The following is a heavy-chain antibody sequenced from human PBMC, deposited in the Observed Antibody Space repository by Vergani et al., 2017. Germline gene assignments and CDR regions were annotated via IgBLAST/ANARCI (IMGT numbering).Heavy chain of an antibody. CDR2: ISWNSNSI. Sequence: VSLVESGGGVVQPGRSLTLTCSASGFTSAGYAMHWVRQAPGKGLEWVSGISWNSNSIGYADSVKGRFTISRDNAKNSLCLQMNSLRAEDTALYYCAKDLGTSSGGGWFDPWGQGTLVTVSS. V-gene: IGHV3-9*02. J-gene: IGHJ5*02. CDR3: AKDLGTSSGGGWFDP. D-gene: IGHD6-6*01. CDR1: GFTSAGYA.